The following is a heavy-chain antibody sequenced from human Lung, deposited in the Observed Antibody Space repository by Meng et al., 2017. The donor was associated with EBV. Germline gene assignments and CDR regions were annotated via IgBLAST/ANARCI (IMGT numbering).Heavy chain of an antibody. V-gene: IGHV1-2*06. CDR1: GYTFTRHA. CDR3: ARGGVIVSVDY. D-gene: IGHD3-16*02. Sequence: VQLVQSGSELKKPGASVKVSCKASGYTFTRHAINWVRQAPGQGLEWMGRINPNSGGTNYAQKFQGRVTMTRDTSISTAYMELSGLISDDTAVYYCARGGVIVSVDYWGQGTLVTVSS. CDR2: INPNSGGT. J-gene: IGHJ4*02.